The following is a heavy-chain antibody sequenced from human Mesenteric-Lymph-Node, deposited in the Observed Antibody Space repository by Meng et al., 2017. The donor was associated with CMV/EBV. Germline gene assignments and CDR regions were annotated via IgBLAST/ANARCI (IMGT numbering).Heavy chain of an antibody. D-gene: IGHD2-2*01. CDR2: ISSSSSYI. CDR1: GFTFSSYS. V-gene: IGHV3-21*01. Sequence: GESLKISCAASGFTFSSYSMNWVRQAPGKGLEWVSSISSSSSYIYYADSVKGRFTISRDNAKNSLYLQMNSLRAEDTAVYYCARAPIVVVPAAMVPTRAVPYGMDVWGQGTTVTVSS. J-gene: IGHJ6*02. CDR3: ARAPIVVVPAAMVPTRAVPYGMDV.